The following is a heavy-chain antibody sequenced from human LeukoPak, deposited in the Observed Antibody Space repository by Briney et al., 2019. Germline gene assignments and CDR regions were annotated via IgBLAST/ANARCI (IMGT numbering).Heavy chain of an antibody. V-gene: IGHV4-59*08. CDR2: IYYGGST. D-gene: IGHD1-26*01. CDR1: GGSISSYY. Sequence: SSETLSLTCTVSGGSISSYYWSWIRQPPGKGLEWIGYIYYGGSTNYNPSLKSRVTISVDTSKNQFSLKLSSVAAADTAVYYCAREKVGATSDAFDIWGQGTMVTVSS. CDR3: AREKVGATSDAFDI. J-gene: IGHJ3*02.